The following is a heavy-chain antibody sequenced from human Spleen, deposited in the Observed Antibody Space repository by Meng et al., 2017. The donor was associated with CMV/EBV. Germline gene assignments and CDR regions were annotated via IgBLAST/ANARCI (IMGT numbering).Heavy chain of an antibody. J-gene: IGHJ4*02. CDR3: ARDNNWGSDY. CDR2: IHPHRGDT. V-gene: IGHV1-2*02. D-gene: IGHD7-27*01. CDR1: GSPFTAHY. Sequence: SCTASGSPFTAHYFHWVRQAPGQGLEWMGWIHPHRGDTNYAQQFQGRVTLTRDTSINTGYMELTRLTSDDTAVYYCARDNNWGSDYWGQGTLVTVSS.